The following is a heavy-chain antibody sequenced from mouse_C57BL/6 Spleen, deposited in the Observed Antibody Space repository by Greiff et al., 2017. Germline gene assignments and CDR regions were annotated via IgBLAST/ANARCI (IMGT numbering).Heavy chain of an antibody. CDR2: INPSNGGT. J-gene: IGHJ4*01. CDR3: ARLGGRPYYAMDY. V-gene: IGHV1-53*01. CDR1: GYTFTSYW. D-gene: IGHD3-3*01. Sequence: QVHVKQSGTELVKPGASVKLSCKASGYTFTSYWMHWVKQRPGQGLEWIGNINPSNGGTNYNEKFKSKATLTVDKSSSTAYMQLSSLTSEDSAVYYCARLGGRPYYAMDYWGQGTSVTVSS.